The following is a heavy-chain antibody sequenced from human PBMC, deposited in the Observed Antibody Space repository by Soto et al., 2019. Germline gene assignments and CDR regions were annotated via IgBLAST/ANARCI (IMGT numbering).Heavy chain of an antibody. D-gene: IGHD6-13*01. CDR2: ISAYNGNT. Sequence: ASVKFSCKASGYTFTSYGISWVRQALGQGLEWMGWISAYNGNTNYAQKLQGRVTMTTDTSTSTAYMELRSLRSDDTAVYYCARGLPGIAAAGNDYWGQGTLVTV. CDR1: GYTFTSYG. V-gene: IGHV1-18*01. CDR3: ARGLPGIAAAGNDY. J-gene: IGHJ4*02.